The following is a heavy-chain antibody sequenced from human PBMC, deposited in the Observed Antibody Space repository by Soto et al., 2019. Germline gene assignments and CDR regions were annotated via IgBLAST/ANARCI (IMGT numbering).Heavy chain of an antibody. J-gene: IGHJ5*02. CDR3: ARDLRYYDSSGYYGAVWFDP. D-gene: IGHD3-22*01. CDR2: IYYSGST. Sequence: SETLSLTCTVSGGSVSSGSYYWSWIRQPPGKGLEWIGYIYYSGSTNYNPSLKSRVTISVDTSKNQFSLKLSSVTAADTAVYYCARDLRYYDSSGYYGAVWFDPWGQGTLVTVSS. V-gene: IGHV4-61*01. CDR1: GGSVSSGSYY.